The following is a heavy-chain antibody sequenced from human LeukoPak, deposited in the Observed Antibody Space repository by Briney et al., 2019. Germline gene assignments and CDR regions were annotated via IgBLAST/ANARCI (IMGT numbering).Heavy chain of an antibody. CDR3: AKDDMIVVVMFDY. J-gene: IGHJ4*02. CDR2: ISGSGGST. Sequence: PGRSLRLSCAASGFTFSSYGMHWVRQAPGKGLEWVSAISGSGGSTYYADSVKGRFTISRDNSKNTLYLQMNSLRAEDTAVYYCAKDDMIVVVMFDYWGQGTLVTVSS. V-gene: IGHV3-23*01. CDR1: GFTFSSYG. D-gene: IGHD3-22*01.